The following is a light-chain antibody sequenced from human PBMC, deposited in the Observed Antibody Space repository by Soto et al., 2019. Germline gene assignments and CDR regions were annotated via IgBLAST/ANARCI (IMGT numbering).Light chain of an antibody. CDR1: QSVSSN. Sequence: DIVMTQSPATLPVSPGERATLSCRASQSVSSNLAWYQQKPGQAPRFLIYGASTRATGIPARFSGSGSGTEFTLTISSLQSEDFAVYYCQQRSNWPRTFGQVTKGEIK. J-gene: IGKJ1*01. V-gene: IGKV3-15*01. CDR2: GAS. CDR3: QQRSNWPRT.